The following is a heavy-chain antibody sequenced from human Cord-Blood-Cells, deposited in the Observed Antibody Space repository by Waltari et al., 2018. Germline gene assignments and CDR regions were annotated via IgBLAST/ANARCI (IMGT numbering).Heavy chain of an antibody. CDR2: ISSSSSYI. D-gene: IGHD1-26*01. J-gene: IGHJ3*02. V-gene: IGHV3-21*01. CDR3: ARDRDGSYYAFDI. Sequence: EVQLVESGGGLVKPGGSLRLSCAASGFTFSSYSMNWVRQAPGKGLEWVSSISSSSSYIYYADSVKGRFTISRDNAKNSLYLQMNSLRAEDTAVYYCARDRDGSYYAFDIWGQGTMVTVSS. CDR1: GFTFSSYS.